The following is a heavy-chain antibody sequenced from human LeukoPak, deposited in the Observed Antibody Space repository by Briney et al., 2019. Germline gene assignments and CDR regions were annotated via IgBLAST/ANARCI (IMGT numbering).Heavy chain of an antibody. V-gene: IGHV4-59*01. CDR1: GGSISSYY. J-gene: IGHJ4*02. D-gene: IGHD5-18*01. CDR3: ARDRYSYGYPFDY. Sequence: NPPETLSLTCTVSGGSISSYYWSWIRQPPGKGLEWIGYIYYSGSTNYNPSLKSRVTISVDTSKNQFSLKLSSVTAADTAVYYCARDRYSYGYPFDYWGQGTLVTVSS. CDR2: IYYSGST.